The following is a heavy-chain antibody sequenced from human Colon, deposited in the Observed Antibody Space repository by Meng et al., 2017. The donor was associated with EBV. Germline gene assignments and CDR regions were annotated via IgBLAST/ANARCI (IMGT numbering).Heavy chain of an antibody. CDR1: GFIFRTYS. J-gene: IGHJ4*02. Sequence: VESGRGLVKPGGSLRLSCAGSGFIFRTYSMNWVRQAPGKGLEWVASLSDSGTYMYYADSVRGRFTISGDYAKNSLYLEMNSLTAEDTGVYYCARRVGTGFDYWGQGTMVTVAS. CDR3: ARRVGTGFDY. V-gene: IGHV3-21*01. CDR2: LSDSGTYM. D-gene: IGHD1-1*01.